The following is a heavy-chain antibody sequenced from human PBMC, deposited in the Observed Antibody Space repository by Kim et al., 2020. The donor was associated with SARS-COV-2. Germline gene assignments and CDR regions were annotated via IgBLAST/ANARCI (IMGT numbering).Heavy chain of an antibody. CDR2: INHSGST. Sequence: SETLSLTCAVYGGSFSGYYWSWIRQPPGKGLEWIGEINHSGSTNYNPSLKSRVTISVDTSKNQFSLKLSSVTAADTAVYYCASWLIAAAGTWWFDPWGQGTLVTVSS. D-gene: IGHD6-13*01. CDR1: GGSFSGYY. J-gene: IGHJ5*02. CDR3: ASWLIAAAGTWWFDP. V-gene: IGHV4-34*01.